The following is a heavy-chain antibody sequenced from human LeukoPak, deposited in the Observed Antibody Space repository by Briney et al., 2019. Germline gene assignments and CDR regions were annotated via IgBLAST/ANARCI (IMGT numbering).Heavy chain of an antibody. CDR3: TTYYGRTDFDY. D-gene: IGHD3-10*02. Sequence: PGGSLRLSCAASGFTVSSNYMSWVRQAPGKGLEWVSVIYISGSTYYADSVKGRFTISRDNSKNTLYLQMNSLKTEDTAVYYCTTYYGRTDFDYWGQGTLVTVSS. J-gene: IGHJ4*02. CDR1: GFTVSSNY. CDR2: IYISGST. V-gene: IGHV3-53*01.